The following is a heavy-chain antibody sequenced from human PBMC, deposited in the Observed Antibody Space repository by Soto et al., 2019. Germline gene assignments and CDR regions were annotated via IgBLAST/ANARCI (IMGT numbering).Heavy chain of an antibody. CDR2: IYHSGST. CDR1: GGSISSGGYS. D-gene: IGHD4-17*01. J-gene: IGHJ6*02. CDR3: ARAHYGDYGYGMDV. Sequence: QLELQEAGSGLVKPSQTLSLTCAVSGGSISSGGYSWSWIRQPPGKGLEWIGYIYHSGSTYYNPSLKSRVTISVDRSKNQFSLKLSSVTAADTAVYYCARAHYGDYGYGMDVWGQGTTVIVSS. V-gene: IGHV4-30-2*01.